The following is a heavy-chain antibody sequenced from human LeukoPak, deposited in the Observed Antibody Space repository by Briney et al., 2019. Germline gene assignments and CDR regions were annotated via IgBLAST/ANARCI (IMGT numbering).Heavy chain of an antibody. D-gene: IGHD3-22*01. J-gene: IGHJ3*01. CDR2: ISSSGSAI. CDR1: GFSFSSYE. V-gene: IGHV3-48*03. Sequence: AGGSLRLSCAASGFSFSSYEMNWVRQAPGKGLEWVSYISSSGSAIDYVDSVKGRFTISRDNAKNSVYLQMNSLRAEDTAFYYCAAYYYDYSPKAVWGQGTLVTVSS. CDR3: AAYYYDYSPKAV.